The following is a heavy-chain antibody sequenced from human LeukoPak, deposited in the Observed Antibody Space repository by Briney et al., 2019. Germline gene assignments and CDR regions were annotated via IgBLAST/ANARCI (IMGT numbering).Heavy chain of an antibody. CDR1: GYSFTSYW. CDR2: IYPGDSDT. D-gene: IGHD3-22*01. J-gene: IGHJ4*02. CDR3: ARGEYYYDSSGYWQFDY. Sequence: GESLKISCKGSGYSFTSYWIGWVRQMPGKGLEWIGIIYPGDSDTRYSPSFQGQVTISADKSISTAYLQWRSLKASDTAMYYFARGEYYYDSSGYWQFDYWGQGTLVTVSS. V-gene: IGHV5-51*01.